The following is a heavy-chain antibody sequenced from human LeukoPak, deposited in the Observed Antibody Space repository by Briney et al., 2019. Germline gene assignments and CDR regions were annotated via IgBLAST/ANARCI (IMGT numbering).Heavy chain of an antibody. Sequence: SETLSLTCAVSGDSISSSNWWSWVRQPPGKGLEWIGEIYHSGSTNYNPSLKSRVTISVGKSKNQFSLQLSSVTAADTAVYYCARRGYDGSGYGFDYWGQGTLVTVSS. J-gene: IGHJ4*02. V-gene: IGHV4-4*02. CDR2: IYHSGST. CDR1: GDSISSSNW. D-gene: IGHD3-22*01. CDR3: ARRGYDGSGYGFDY.